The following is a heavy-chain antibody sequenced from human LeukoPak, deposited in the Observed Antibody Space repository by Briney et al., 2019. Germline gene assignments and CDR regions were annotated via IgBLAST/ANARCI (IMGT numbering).Heavy chain of an antibody. CDR3: ASGVRGGSNYCYYYGMDV. D-gene: IGHD3-10*01. CDR1: GFTVSSNY. CDR2: IYSGGST. J-gene: IGHJ6*02. Sequence: GGSLRLSCAASGFTVSSNYMSWVRQAPGKGLEWVSVIYSGGSTYYADSVKGRFTISRDNSKNTLYLQMNSLRAEDTAVYYCASGVRGGSNYCYYYGMDVWGQGTTVTVSS. V-gene: IGHV3-53*01.